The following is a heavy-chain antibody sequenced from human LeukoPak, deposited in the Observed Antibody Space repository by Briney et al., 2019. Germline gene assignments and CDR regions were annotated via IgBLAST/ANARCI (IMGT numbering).Heavy chain of an antibody. CDR1: GFTFSSYE. Sequence: GESLRLPCAASGFTFSSYEMNWVRQAPGKGLEWVSYISSSGSTIYYADSVKGRFTISRDNAKNSLYLQMNSLRAEDTAVYYCARSLTGYGYYYGMDVWGKGTTVTVSS. J-gene: IGHJ6*04. CDR2: ISSSGSTI. D-gene: IGHD3-9*01. CDR3: ARSLTGYGYYYGMDV. V-gene: IGHV3-48*03.